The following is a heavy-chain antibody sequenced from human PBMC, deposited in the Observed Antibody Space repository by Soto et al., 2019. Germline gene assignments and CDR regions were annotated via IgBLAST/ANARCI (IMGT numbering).Heavy chain of an antibody. Sequence: SLTCTVSGGSISSGDYYWSWIRQPPGKGLEWIGYIYYSGSTYYNPSLKSRVTISVDTSKNQFSLKLTSVTAADTAVYYCARGKVFPVGGMDVWGQGTTVTVSS. CDR1: GGSISSGDYY. CDR2: IYYSGST. CDR3: ARGKVFPVGGMDV. J-gene: IGHJ6*02. V-gene: IGHV4-30-4*01.